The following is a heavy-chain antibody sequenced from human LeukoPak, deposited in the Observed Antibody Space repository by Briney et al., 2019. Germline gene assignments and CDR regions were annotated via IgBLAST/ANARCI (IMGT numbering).Heavy chain of an antibody. CDR1: GYPFTSYD. Sequence: GASVKVSCKASGYPFTSYDINWVRQAPGQGLEWMGWINPNSGGTNYAQKLQGRVTMTRDTSISTAYMELSRLRSDDTAVYYCARGRSSSPFDYWGQGTLVTVSS. V-gene: IGHV1-2*02. CDR3: ARGRSSSPFDY. D-gene: IGHD6-6*01. J-gene: IGHJ4*02. CDR2: INPNSGGT.